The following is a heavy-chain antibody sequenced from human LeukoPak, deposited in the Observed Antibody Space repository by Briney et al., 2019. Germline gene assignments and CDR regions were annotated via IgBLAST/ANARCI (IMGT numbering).Heavy chain of an antibody. CDR1: GGSINSFY. CDR2: IHSSGST. D-gene: IGHD6-13*01. CDR3: ARRSAGIAGGPGFDP. J-gene: IGHJ5*02. Sequence: SETLSLTCTVSGGSINSFYWSWIRQPPGKGLEWIGYIHSSGSTNYNPSLKSRVTISVDTSKNQVSLRLSSVTAADTAVYYCARRSAGIAGGPGFDPWGQGTLVTVSS. V-gene: IGHV4-4*09.